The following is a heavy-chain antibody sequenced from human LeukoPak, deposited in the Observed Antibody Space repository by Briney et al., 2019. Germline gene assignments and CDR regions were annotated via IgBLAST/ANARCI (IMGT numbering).Heavy chain of an antibody. CDR2: IYHSGST. CDR3: ARADYGPFDY. J-gene: IGHJ4*02. D-gene: IGHD4-17*01. V-gene: IGHV4-30-2*01. Sequence: PSQTLSLTCAVCGGFISSGGYSWSWIRQPPGKGLEWIGYIYHSGSTYYNPSLKSRVTISVDRSKNQFSLKLSSVTAADTAVYYCARADYGPFDYWGQGTLVTVSS. CDR1: GGFISSGGYS.